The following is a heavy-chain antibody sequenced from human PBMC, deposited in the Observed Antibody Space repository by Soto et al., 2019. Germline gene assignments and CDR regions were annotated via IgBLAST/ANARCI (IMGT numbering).Heavy chain of an antibody. D-gene: IGHD6-13*01. CDR2: ISYDGSNK. V-gene: IGHV3-30*18. J-gene: IGHJ4*02. CDR1: GFTFSSYG. Sequence: GGSLRLSCAASGFTFSSYGMHWVRQAPGKGLEWVAVISYDGSNKYYADSVKGRFTISRDNSKNTLYLQMNSLRAEDTAVYYCAKEYYPGQQLASFDYWGQGTLVTVSS. CDR3: AKEYYPGQQLASFDY.